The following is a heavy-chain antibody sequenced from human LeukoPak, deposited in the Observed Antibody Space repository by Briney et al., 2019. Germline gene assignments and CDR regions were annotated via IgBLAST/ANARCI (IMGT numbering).Heavy chain of an antibody. Sequence: GGSLRLSCAASGFTFSSYSMNWVRQAPGKGLEWVSSISSSSSYIYYADSVKGRFTISRDNAKNSLYLQMNSLRAEDTAVYYCAGHDYGDSYYYYGMDVWGKGTTVTVSS. D-gene: IGHD4-17*01. J-gene: IGHJ6*04. CDR3: AGHDYGDSYYYYGMDV. V-gene: IGHV3-21*01. CDR2: ISSSSSYI. CDR1: GFTFSSYS.